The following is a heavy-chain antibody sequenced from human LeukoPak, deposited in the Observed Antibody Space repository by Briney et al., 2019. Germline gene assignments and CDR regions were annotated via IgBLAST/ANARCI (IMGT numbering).Heavy chain of an antibody. CDR3: ARGRTYYDFWSGPPFDY. V-gene: IGHV4-34*01. CDR1: GGSFSGYY. CDR2: INHSGST. D-gene: IGHD3-3*01. Sequence: SETLSLTCAVYGGSFSGYYWSWIRQPPGKGLEWIGEINHSGSTNCNPPLKSRVTISVDTSKNQFSLKLSSVTAADTAVYYCARGRTYYDFWSGPPFDYWGQGTLVTVSS. J-gene: IGHJ4*02.